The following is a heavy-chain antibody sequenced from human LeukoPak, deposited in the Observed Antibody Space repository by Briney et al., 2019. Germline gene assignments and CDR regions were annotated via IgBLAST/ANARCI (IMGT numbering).Heavy chain of an antibody. Sequence: PSETLSLTCTVSGGSISNYYWNWIRQPPGKGLEWIGYIYYSGNTNYNPSLKSRVTISVDTSKNQFSLNLISVTAADTAVYYCAGDSYGMDVWGKGTTVTVAT. V-gene: IGHV4-59*08. CDR3: AGDSYGMDV. J-gene: IGHJ6*04. CDR1: GGSISNYY. CDR2: IYYSGNT. D-gene: IGHD3-22*01.